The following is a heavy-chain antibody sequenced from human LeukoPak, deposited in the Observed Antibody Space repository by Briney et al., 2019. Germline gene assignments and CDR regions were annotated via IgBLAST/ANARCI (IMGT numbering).Heavy chain of an antibody. V-gene: IGHV4-31*03. CDR3: ARVVYDSSGYYFLYYFDY. D-gene: IGHD3-22*01. Sequence: SQTLSLTCTVSGGSISSGGYYWSWIRQHPGKGLEWIGCMYNSGSTYYNPSLKSRDTITVDTSKNQFSLKLSSVTAADTAVYYCARVVYDSSGYYFLYYFDYWGQGTLVTVSS. CDR1: GGSISSGGYY. CDR2: MYNSGST. J-gene: IGHJ4*02.